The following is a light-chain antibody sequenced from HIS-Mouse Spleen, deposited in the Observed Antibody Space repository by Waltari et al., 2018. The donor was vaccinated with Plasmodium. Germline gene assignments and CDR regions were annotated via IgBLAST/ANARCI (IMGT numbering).Light chain of an antibody. V-gene: IGLV3-10*01. CDR1: ASPKKY. CDR2: EDS. Sequence: SYELTQPPSVSVSPRQTARITCSGDASPKKYAYWYQQKSGQAPVLVIYEDSKRPSGIPERFSGSSSGTMATLTISGAQVEDEADYYCYSTDSSGNHRVFGGGTKLTVL. CDR3: YSTDSSGNHRV. J-gene: IGLJ3*02.